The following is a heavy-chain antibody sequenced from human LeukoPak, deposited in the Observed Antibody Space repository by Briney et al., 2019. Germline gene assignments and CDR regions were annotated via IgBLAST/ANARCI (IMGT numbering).Heavy chain of an antibody. Sequence: WASVKVSCKVSGYTLTELSMHWVRQAPGKGLEWMGGFDPEDGETIYAQKFQGRVTMTEDTSTDTAYMELSSLRSEDTAVYYCTTSSGTWWFDPWGQGTLVTVSS. J-gene: IGHJ5*02. CDR1: GYTLTELS. CDR3: TTSSGTWWFDP. V-gene: IGHV1-24*01. CDR2: FDPEDGET. D-gene: IGHD6-13*01.